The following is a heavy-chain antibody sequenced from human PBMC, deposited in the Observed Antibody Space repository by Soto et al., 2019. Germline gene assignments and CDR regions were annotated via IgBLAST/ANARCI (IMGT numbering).Heavy chain of an antibody. Sequence: QITLKESGPTLVQPTQTLTLTCTYSGFSLRTTGVGVGWIRQPPGKALECLGIIYWNDDKRYSPSLKNRFTLTSDISKSQVVLTMTNMYRVDTATYYCAHTWGLAFDYGGQGTLVIVSS. D-gene: IGHD3-16*01. CDR2: IYWNDDK. CDR1: GFSLRTTGVG. CDR3: AHTWGLAFDY. J-gene: IGHJ4*02. V-gene: IGHV2-5*01.